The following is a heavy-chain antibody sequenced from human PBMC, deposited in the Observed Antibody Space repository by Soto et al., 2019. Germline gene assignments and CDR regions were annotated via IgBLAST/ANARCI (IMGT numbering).Heavy chain of an antibody. Sequence: EVQLVESGGDLVKPGGSLRLSCAASGFTFSYTWMNWVRQAPGKGLEWVVRIKSKTNGGTTDYAAPVKGRFTISRDDSKDTLYLQMNSLKTEDTAVYYCIKDLWDWGQGTLVTVSS. D-gene: IGHD1-26*01. J-gene: IGHJ4*02. V-gene: IGHV3-15*07. CDR1: GFTFSYTW. CDR2: IKSKTNGGTT. CDR3: IKDLWD.